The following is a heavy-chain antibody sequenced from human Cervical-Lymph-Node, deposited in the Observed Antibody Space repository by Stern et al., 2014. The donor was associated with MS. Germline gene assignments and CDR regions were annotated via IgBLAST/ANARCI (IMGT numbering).Heavy chain of an antibody. CDR3: ARDTCRGGGCYFRY. D-gene: IGHD2-15*01. Sequence: QVQLVQSGGGVVQPGRSLRLSCAASGFIFSSYAMHWVRQAPGKGLDWVAFLSNEGSKQFYADSVKGRFTISRDNSNNTLYLQMNSLRPEDTAVYYCARDTCRGGGCYFRYWGQGILIIRLL. CDR1: GFIFSSYA. J-gene: IGHJ4*02. CDR2: LSNEGSKQ. V-gene: IGHV3-30-3*01.